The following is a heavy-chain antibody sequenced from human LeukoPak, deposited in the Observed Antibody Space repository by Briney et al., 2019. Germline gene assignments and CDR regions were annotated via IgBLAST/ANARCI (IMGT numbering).Heavy chain of an antibody. CDR2: VWYDGNNK. CDR1: GFTFSSYG. CDR3: ARDPGGRYSTNWARFDY. D-gene: IGHD2-2*01. V-gene: IGHV3-33*01. Sequence: PGGSLRLSCAASGFTFSSYGMHWVRQAPGKGLEWVAVVWYDGNNKYYADSVKGRFTISRDNAKNTLFLQMNSLRDEDTAVYYCARDPGGRYSTNWARFDYWGQGTLVTVSS. J-gene: IGHJ4*02.